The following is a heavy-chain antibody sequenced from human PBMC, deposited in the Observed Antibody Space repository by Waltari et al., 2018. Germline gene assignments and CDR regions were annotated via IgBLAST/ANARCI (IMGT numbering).Heavy chain of an antibody. J-gene: IGHJ6*03. CDR1: GFTFDDYG. CDR2: ISWHSVSI. Sequence: EERLVESGGDLVQPGSSLRLSCTASGFTFDDYGMHWVRQVPGKGLEWVSGISWHSVSIDYADSVNGRFTISRDKAKNSLYLQMNSLREEDTALYFCAKDGVYAATTNFYYMDVWGKGTAVTVSS. V-gene: IGHV3-9*01. D-gene: IGHD2-8*01. CDR3: AKDGVYAATTNFYYMDV.